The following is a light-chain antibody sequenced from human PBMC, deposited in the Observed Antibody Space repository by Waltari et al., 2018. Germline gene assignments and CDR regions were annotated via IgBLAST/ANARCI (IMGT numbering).Light chain of an antibody. Sequence: DIQMTQSPSSLSASIGDTITVTCRASQNIRTYLNGYQQKPSNAPKLLIFGASTLPRGVPSRFSGSASGTEFTLTVTNLQPDDFATYFCQQSFSSPWTFGQGTTV. CDR1: QNIRTY. CDR2: GAS. V-gene: IGKV1-39*01. CDR3: QQSFSSPWT. J-gene: IGKJ1*01.